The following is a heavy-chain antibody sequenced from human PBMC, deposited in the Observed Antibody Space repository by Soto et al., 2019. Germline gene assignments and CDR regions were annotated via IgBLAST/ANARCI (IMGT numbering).Heavy chain of an antibody. CDR1: GYTFTSYD. V-gene: IGHV1-8*01. J-gene: IGHJ6*02. CDR2: MNPNSSNT. Sequence: ASVKVSCKASGYTFTSYDINWLRQATGQGNEWIGRMNPNSSNTGYAQKFQGRVTMTKNTSISTAYMELISLRSEDTAVYYCARFRCWGITIFGVVPPYYYYGMDVWGQGTTVTVSS. D-gene: IGHD3-3*01. CDR3: ARFRCWGITIFGVVPPYYYYGMDV.